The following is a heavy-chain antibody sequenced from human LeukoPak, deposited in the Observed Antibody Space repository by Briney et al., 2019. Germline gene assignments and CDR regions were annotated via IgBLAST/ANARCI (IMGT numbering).Heavy chain of an antibody. CDR2: IRYDGSNK. J-gene: IGHJ4*02. D-gene: IGHD3-22*01. Sequence: PGGSLRLSCAASGFTFSSYGMHWVRQAPGKGLEWVAFIRYDGSNKYYAGSVKGRFTISRDNAKNSLFLQMNSLRAEDTAVYYCAKGYNVFYYGSSGYLDYWGQGTLVTVSS. V-gene: IGHV3-30*02. CDR1: GFTFSSYG. CDR3: AKGYNVFYYGSSGYLDY.